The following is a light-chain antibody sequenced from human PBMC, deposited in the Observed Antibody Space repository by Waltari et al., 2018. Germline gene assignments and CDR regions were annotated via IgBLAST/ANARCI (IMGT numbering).Light chain of an antibody. Sequence: DIQVTQSPSSLSASIGDRVTITCRTSQGIAFYLNWYQQKLGQAPKLLIYHASDLQSGVALRLSGRGTGADFTVSIISLQPAESATCCRQNSFTGPPTVGPGTKV. CDR3: QNSFTGPPT. J-gene: IGKJ3*01. CDR1: QGIAFY. CDR2: HAS. V-gene: IGKV1-39*01.